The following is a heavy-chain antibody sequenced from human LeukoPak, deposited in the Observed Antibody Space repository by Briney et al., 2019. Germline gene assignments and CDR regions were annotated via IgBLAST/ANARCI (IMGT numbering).Heavy chain of an antibody. J-gene: IGHJ4*02. D-gene: IGHD1-1*01. CDR3: ARSFAHVERYYFDY. Sequence: PGEPLKICCTGSGYSFISYWIGGVRQMPGKGLEWVGIIYPGDSDTTYSPSFQGQVTISADKSINTAYLQWRSLKASDTAMYYCARSFAHVERYYFDYWGQGTLVSVSS. CDR1: GYSFISYW. V-gene: IGHV5-51*01. CDR2: IYPGDSDT.